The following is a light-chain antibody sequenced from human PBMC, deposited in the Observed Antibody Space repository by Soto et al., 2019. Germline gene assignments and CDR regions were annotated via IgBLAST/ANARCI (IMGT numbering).Light chain of an antibody. Sequence: AFQIPPSQFSLSALEGASVSITGRASQGSRNDVCWYQQKPGKAPTLLIYDAASLQSGVPSRCGGSRSGTDFTLTISSLQPEDFATYYCLQEYNYPRTFGQGTRLDIK. CDR3: LQEYNYPRT. CDR1: QGSRND. CDR2: DAA. V-gene: IGKV1-6*01. J-gene: IGKJ5*01.